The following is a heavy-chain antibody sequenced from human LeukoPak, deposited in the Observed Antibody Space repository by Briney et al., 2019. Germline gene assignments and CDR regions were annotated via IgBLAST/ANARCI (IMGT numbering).Heavy chain of an antibody. V-gene: IGHV4-39*07. CDR3: ARGKTYYDISKDAFDI. Sequence: SETLSLTCTVSGGSVSSSSYYWGWIRQPPGKGLEWIGSISYSGSTNYNPSLKSRVTISVDTSKNQFSLKLSSVTAADTAVYYCARGKTYYDISKDAFDIWGQGTMVTVSS. CDR2: ISYSGST. CDR1: GGSVSSSSYY. J-gene: IGHJ3*02. D-gene: IGHD3-22*01.